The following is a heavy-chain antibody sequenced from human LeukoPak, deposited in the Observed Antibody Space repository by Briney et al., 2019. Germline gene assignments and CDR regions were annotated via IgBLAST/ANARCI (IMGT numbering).Heavy chain of an antibody. CDR1: GGSVSRSPYY. V-gene: IGHV4-39*07. D-gene: IGHD1-26*01. CDR3: ARVGGRYGSGAFDI. CDR2: IYYSGST. Sequence: SETLSLTCTVSGGSVSRSPYYWGWIRQPPGKGLEWIGNIYYSGSTYYNPSLKSRVTISVDTSKNQFSLKLSSVTAADTAVYYCARVGGRYGSGAFDIWGQGTMVTVSS. J-gene: IGHJ3*02.